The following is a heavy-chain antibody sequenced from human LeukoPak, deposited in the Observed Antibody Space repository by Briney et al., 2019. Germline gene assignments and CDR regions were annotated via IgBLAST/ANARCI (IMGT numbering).Heavy chain of an antibody. V-gene: IGHV1-2*02. CDR1: GYTFTGYY. CDR3: ARGSSSWYVGPPLDY. Sequence: GASVKVSCKASGYTFTGYYMHWVRQAPGQGLEWMGWINPNNGGTNYAQKFQGRVTMTRGTSISTAYMGLSRLTSDDTAVYYCARGSSSWYVGPPLDYWGQGTLVTVSS. J-gene: IGHJ4*02. CDR2: INPNNGGT. D-gene: IGHD6-13*01.